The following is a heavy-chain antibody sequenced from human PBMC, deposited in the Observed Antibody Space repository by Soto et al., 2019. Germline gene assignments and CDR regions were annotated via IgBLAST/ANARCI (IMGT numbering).Heavy chain of an antibody. CDR1: GGNFNNYA. CDR2: IIPNIDTA. V-gene: IGHV1-69*06. Sequence: QVQLVQAGAEVQKPGSSVKVSCKASGGNFNNYAISWVRQAPAQGLQWMGGIIPNIDTAHYAQKLQGRVTISADRGRTTVYMELTGLTSDDSATYFCARQRRYRDAFSLWGQGTVVTAS. CDR3: ARQRRYRDAFSL. J-gene: IGHJ3*01. D-gene: IGHD3-16*02.